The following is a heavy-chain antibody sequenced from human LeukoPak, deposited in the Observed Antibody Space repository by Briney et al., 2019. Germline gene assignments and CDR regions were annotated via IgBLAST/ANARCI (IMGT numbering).Heavy chain of an antibody. CDR1: GGSFSGYY. Sequence: PSETLSLTCAVYGGSFSGYYWSWIRQPPGKGLEWIGYIYYSGSTNYNPSLKSRVTISVDTSKNQFSLKLSSVTAADTAVYYCAGGWQATRYYYYYGMDVWGQGTTVTVSS. CDR2: IYYSGST. CDR3: AGGWQATRYYYYYGMDV. V-gene: IGHV4-59*01. J-gene: IGHJ6*02. D-gene: IGHD3-16*01.